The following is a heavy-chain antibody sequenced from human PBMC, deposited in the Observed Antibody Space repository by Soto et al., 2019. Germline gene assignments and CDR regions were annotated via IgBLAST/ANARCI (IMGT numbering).Heavy chain of an antibody. J-gene: IGHJ4*02. CDR3: AKDLDPITATTFDF. CDR1: KFPFTDFA. CDR2: VSGRGDTT. D-gene: IGHD1-7*01. V-gene: IGHV3-23*01. Sequence: EVHLLESGGGLVQPGGSLRLSCVASKFPFTDFAMNWVRQAPGNGLEWVSAVSGRGDTTYYADSVNGRFTISRDNSQNIVFLQMHSLRAEDTGVYYCAKDLDPITATTFDFWGQGTLVTVSS.